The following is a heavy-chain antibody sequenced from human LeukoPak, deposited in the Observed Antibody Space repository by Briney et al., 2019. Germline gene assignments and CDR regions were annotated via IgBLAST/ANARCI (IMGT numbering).Heavy chain of an antibody. CDR1: GYSINTGYY. J-gene: IGHJ4*02. CDR2: ITHSGTT. D-gene: IGHD6-19*01. Sequence: SETLSLTCGVSGYSINTGYYWGWIRKPPGKGMVWIGTITHSGTTYYNPSLKSRVTISVDRSNNQYSVMLTSVIAADTAVYYCARGSSGWSYFDHWGQGTLVTVSS. V-gene: IGHV4-38-2*01. CDR3: ARGSSGWSYFDH.